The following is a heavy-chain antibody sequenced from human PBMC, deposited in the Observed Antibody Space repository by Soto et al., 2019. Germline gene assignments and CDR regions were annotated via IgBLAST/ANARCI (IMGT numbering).Heavy chain of an antibody. D-gene: IGHD2-15*01. V-gene: IGHV3-30*18. CDR3: AKDLLTTVVAGADYGMDV. CDR2: ISYDGSNK. CDR1: GFTFSSYG. J-gene: IGHJ6*02. Sequence: QVQLVESGGGVVQPGRSLRLSCAASGFTFSSYGMHWVRQAPGKGLEWVAVISYDGSNKYYADSVKGRFTISRDNSKNPLYLQMNSPRAEDTAVYYCAKDLLTTVVAGADYGMDVWGQGTTVTVSS.